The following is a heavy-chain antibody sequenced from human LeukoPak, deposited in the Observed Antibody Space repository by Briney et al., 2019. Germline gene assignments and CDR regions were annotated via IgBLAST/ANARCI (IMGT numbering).Heavy chain of an antibody. Sequence: PGGSLRLSCAASGFTFSSYSMNWVRQAPGKGLEWVSSISSSSSYIYYADSVKGRFTISRDNAKNSLYLQMNSLRAEDTAVYYCARTGIVGATTGFDYWGQGTLVTVSS. CDR3: ARTGIVGATTGFDY. J-gene: IGHJ4*02. V-gene: IGHV3-21*01. CDR1: GFTFSSYS. D-gene: IGHD1-26*01. CDR2: ISSSSSYI.